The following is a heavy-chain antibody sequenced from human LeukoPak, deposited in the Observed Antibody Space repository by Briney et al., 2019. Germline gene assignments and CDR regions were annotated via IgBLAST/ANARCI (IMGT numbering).Heavy chain of an antibody. CDR3: AKDIRGDYDYSDY. V-gene: IGHV3-9*01. CDR1: GFTFDDYA. J-gene: IGHJ4*02. CDR2: ISWNSGSI. D-gene: IGHD4-17*01. Sequence: GRSLRLSCAASGFTFDDYAMHWVRQAPGKGLEWVSGISWNSGSIGYADSVKGRFTISRDNAENSLYLQMNSLRAEDTALYYCAKDIRGDYDYSDYWGQATLVTVSS.